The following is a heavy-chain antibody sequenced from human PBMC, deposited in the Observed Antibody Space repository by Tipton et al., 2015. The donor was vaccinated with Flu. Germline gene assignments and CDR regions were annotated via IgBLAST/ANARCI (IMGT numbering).Heavy chain of an antibody. CDR1: GDSIGSRYY. V-gene: IGHV4-38-2*02. D-gene: IGHD3-10*01. Sequence: TLSLTCSVSGDSIGSRYYWGWIRQPPGKGLEWIGNIHRSGNTYHNPSLKGRLTMSVDTSKNQFSLKLNSVTAADTAVYYCARDQGFGDGLTYDYYALGVWGQGTTVTVSS. CDR2: IHRSGNT. CDR3: ARDQGFGDGLTYDYYALGV. J-gene: IGHJ6*02.